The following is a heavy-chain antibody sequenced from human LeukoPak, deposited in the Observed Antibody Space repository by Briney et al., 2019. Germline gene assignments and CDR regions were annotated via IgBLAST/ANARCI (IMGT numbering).Heavy chain of an antibody. CDR3: AKDRPEDGSSNSAGFDY. D-gene: IGHD1-26*01. V-gene: IGHV3-30*18. CDR1: GFTISDYW. CDR2: ISHNGRNT. Sequence: GGSLRLSCAASGFTISDYWMSWVRQAPGKGLEWVAVISHNGRNTYYADSVKGRFTISRDNSKNTVYLQMDSLRAEDTAVYYCAKDRPEDGSSNSAGFDYWGQGTLVTVSS. J-gene: IGHJ4*02.